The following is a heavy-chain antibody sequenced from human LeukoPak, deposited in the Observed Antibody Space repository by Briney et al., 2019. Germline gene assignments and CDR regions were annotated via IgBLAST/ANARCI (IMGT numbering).Heavy chain of an antibody. J-gene: IGHJ6*03. D-gene: IGHD1-14*01. V-gene: IGHV3-30*02. CDR3: ACRTGRGGSYDMDV. Sequence: PGGSLRLSCAASGFTFSSYGMHWVRQAPGKGLEWVAFIRYDGSNKYYADSVKGRFTISRDNSKNTLYLQMNSLRAEDTAVYYCACRTGRGGSYDMDVWGKGTTVTISS. CDR2: IRYDGSNK. CDR1: GFTFSSYG.